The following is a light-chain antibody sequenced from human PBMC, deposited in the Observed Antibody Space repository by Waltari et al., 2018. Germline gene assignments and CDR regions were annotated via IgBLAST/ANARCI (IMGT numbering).Light chain of an antibody. CDR3: QSYDISLNGWV. V-gene: IGLV1-40*01. J-gene: IGLJ3*02. CDR1: TPNIATGYA. Sequence: QSVLTQPPSVSGAPGQRVTISCTGNTPNIATGYAVHWDQQFPGTAPSPLIFDNRNRPSGVPDRFSGSKSGTSASLAITGLQAEDEADYYCQSYDISLNGWVFGGGTKLTVL. CDR2: DNR.